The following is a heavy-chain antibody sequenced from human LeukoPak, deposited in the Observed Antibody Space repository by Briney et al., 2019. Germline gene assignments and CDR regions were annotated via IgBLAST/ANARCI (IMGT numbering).Heavy chain of an antibody. CDR1: GFTFSSYW. V-gene: IGHV3-7*01. J-gene: IGHJ4*02. Sequence: PGGSLRLSCAASGFTFSSYWMSWVRQAPGKGLEWVANIKQDGSEKYYVDSVKGRFTISRDNAKNSLYLQMNSLRAEDTAVYYCARDSWRVAARYYFDYWGQGTLVTVS. CDR3: ARDSWRVAARYYFDY. D-gene: IGHD2-15*01. CDR2: IKQDGSEK.